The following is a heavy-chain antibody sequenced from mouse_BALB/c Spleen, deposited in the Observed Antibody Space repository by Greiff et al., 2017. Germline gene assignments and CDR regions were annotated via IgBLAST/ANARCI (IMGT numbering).Heavy chain of an antibody. CDR2: IWSGGST. J-gene: IGHJ4*01. V-gene: IGHV2-2*02. Sequence: QVQLKQSGPGLVQPSQSLSITCTVSGFSLTSYGVHWVRQSPGKGLEWLGVIWSGGSTDYNAAFISRLSISKDNSKSQVFFKMNSLQANDTAIYYCARNDGYLTFYYYAMDYWGQGTSVTVSS. D-gene: IGHD2-3*01. CDR3: ARNDGYLTFYYYAMDY. CDR1: GFSLTSYG.